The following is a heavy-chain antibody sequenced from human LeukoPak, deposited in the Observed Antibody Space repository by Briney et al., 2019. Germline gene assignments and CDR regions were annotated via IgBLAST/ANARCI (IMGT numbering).Heavy chain of an antibody. V-gene: IGHV1-2*04. CDR1: GYTFTGYY. Sequence: ASVKVSCKASGYTFTGYYMHWVRQAPGQGLEWMGWINPNSGGTNYAQKFQGWVTMTRDTSISTAYMELSRLRSDDTAVYYCAREKYCGGDCWDAFDIWGQGTMVTVSS. CDR3: AREKYCGGDCWDAFDI. D-gene: IGHD2-21*02. J-gene: IGHJ3*02. CDR2: INPNSGGT.